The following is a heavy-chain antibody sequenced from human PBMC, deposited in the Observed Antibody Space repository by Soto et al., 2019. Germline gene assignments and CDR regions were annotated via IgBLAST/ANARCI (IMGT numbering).Heavy chain of an antibody. CDR1: GYTFTSYA. CDR2: INAGNGNT. V-gene: IGHV1-3*01. J-gene: IGHJ6*02. CDR3: ARAHDSSGYYYYGMDV. Sequence: QVQLVQSGAEVKKPGASVKVSCKASGYTFTSYAMHWVRQAPGQRLEWMGWINAGNGNTKYSQKFQGRVTITRDTXAXXAYMELSSLRSEDTAVYYCARAHDSSGYYYYGMDVWGQGTTVTVSS. D-gene: IGHD3-22*01.